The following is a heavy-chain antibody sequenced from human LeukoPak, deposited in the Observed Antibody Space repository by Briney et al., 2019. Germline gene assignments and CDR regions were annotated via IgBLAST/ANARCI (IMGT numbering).Heavy chain of an antibody. Sequence: SVKVSCKASGGTFSSYAISWVRQAPGQGLEWMGGIIPIFGTANYAQKFQGRVTITADESTSTAYMELSSLRSEDTAVYYCARVKGSSSSALEIYYFDYWGQGTLVTVSS. D-gene: IGHD6-6*01. V-gene: IGHV1-69*13. CDR2: IIPIFGTA. CDR1: GGTFSSYA. J-gene: IGHJ4*02. CDR3: ARVKGSSSSALEIYYFDY.